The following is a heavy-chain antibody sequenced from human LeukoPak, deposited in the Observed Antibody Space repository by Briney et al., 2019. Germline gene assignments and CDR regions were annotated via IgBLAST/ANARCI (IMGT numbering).Heavy chain of an antibody. CDR3: GRVSGAGWLPIDY. D-gene: IGHD5-12*01. V-gene: IGHV3-53*01. Sequence: GGSLRLSCAASGFIVSNNYMTWVRQAPGKGLEWLSIIYSAGPTDYADSVKGRFAISRDDSKNTAYLQMNSLTAEDTAVYYCGRVSGAGWLPIDYWGQGILVTVSS. J-gene: IGHJ4*02. CDR1: GFIVSNNY. CDR2: IYSAGPT.